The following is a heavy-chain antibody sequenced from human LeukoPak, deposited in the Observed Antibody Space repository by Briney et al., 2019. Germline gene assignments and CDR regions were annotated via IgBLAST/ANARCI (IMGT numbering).Heavy chain of an antibody. D-gene: IGHD5-18*01. CDR3: ARGRGRGYSYGYQDY. CDR1: GGSFSGYY. CDR2: INHSGST. Sequence: PSETLSLTCAVSGGSFSGYYWSWIRQPPGKGLEWIAEINHSGSTNYNPSLKSRVTISVDTSNNQFSLKLSSVTAADTAVYYCARGRGRGYSYGYQDYWGQGTLVTVSS. V-gene: IGHV4-34*01. J-gene: IGHJ4*02.